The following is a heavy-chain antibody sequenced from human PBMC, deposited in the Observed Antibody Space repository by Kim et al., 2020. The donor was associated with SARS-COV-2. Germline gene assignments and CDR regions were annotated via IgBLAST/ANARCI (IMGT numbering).Heavy chain of an antibody. CDR1: GFTFSNAW. CDR3: TTDYYGSGSYYKVY. D-gene: IGHD3-10*01. V-gene: IGHV3-15*01. J-gene: IGHJ4*02. CDR2: IKSKTDGGTT. Sequence: GGSLRLSCAASGFTFSNAWMSLVRQAPGKGLEWVGRIKSKTDGGTTDYAAPVKGRFTISRDDSKNTLYLQMNSLKTEDTAVYYCTTDYYGSGSYYKVYWGQGTLVTVSS.